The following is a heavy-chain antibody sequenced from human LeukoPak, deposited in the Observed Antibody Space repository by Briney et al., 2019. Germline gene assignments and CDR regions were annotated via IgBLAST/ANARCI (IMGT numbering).Heavy chain of an antibody. CDR3: ARHYYTDPFDY. CDR1: GGSINNYY. CDR2: VSYSGST. V-gene: IGHV4-59*08. Sequence: SETLSLTCTVSGGSINNYYWSWIRQPPGKGLEWVGYVSYSGSTSYNPSLKSRVTISVDTSKNQFSLKLNSVTAADTAVYYCARHYYTDPFDYWGQGTLVTVSS. D-gene: IGHD3-22*01. J-gene: IGHJ4*02.